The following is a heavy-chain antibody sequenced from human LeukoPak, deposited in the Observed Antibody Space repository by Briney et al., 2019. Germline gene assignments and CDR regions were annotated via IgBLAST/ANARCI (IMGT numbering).Heavy chain of an antibody. CDR3: ARVKLVLRFLEWFRRGNWFDP. Sequence: KPSETLCLTCAVYGGSLSGYYWSWIRQPPGKGLEWIGEINHSGSTNYNPSLKSRVTISVDTSKNQFSLKLSSVTAADTAVYYCARVKLVLRFLEWFRRGNWFDPWGQGTLVTVSS. V-gene: IGHV4-34*01. CDR2: INHSGST. CDR1: GGSLSGYY. D-gene: IGHD3-3*01. J-gene: IGHJ5*02.